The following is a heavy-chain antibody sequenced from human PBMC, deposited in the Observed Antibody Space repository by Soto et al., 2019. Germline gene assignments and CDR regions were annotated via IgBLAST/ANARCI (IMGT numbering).Heavy chain of an antibody. CDR1: GGSISIYY. Sequence: PSETLSLTCTVSGGSISIYYWSLIRQPPGKGLEWIGYIYYSGSTNYNPSLKSRVTISVDTSKNQFSLKLSSVTAADTAVYYCASALHGAYCFDYWGQFTMVTVSS. V-gene: IGHV4-59*01. D-gene: IGHD4-17*01. J-gene: IGHJ4*02. CDR3: ASALHGAYCFDY. CDR2: IYYSGST.